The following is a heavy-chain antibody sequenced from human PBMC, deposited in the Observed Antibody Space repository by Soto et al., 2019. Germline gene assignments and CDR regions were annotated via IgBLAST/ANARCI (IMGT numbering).Heavy chain of an antibody. D-gene: IGHD3-10*01. Sequence: PGGSLRLSCAASGFTFSSYAMSWVRQAPGKGLEWVSAISGSGGSTYYADSVKGRFTISRDNSKNTLYLQMNSLRAEDTAVYYCAKDSGILGYYYYYYMDVWGKGTTVTVSS. CDR1: GFTFSSYA. CDR3: AKDSGILGYYYYYYMDV. V-gene: IGHV3-23*01. J-gene: IGHJ6*03. CDR2: ISGSGGST.